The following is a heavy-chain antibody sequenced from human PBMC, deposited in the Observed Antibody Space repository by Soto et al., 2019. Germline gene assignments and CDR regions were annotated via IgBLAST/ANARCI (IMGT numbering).Heavy chain of an antibody. V-gene: IGHV3-48*02. CDR2: ISSSSSSM. J-gene: IGHJ6*02. CDR3: ARDWTYCSGGSCYYGMDV. Sequence: PSETLRLSCAASGFSFSAYRMNWVRQAPGKGLEWVSYISSSSSSMYYAGSVKGRFTISRDNAQNALFLQMNSLTDEDTAVYYCARDWTYCSGGSCYYGMDVWGQGTTVTVSS. D-gene: IGHD2-15*01. CDR1: GFSFSAYR.